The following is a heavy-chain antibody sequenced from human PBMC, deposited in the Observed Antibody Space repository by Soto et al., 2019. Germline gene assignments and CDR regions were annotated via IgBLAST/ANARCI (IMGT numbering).Heavy chain of an antibody. V-gene: IGHV3-9*01. Sequence: EVQLVASGGGLVQPGRSLRLSCAASGFTFDDYAMHWVRQAPGKGLEWVSGISWNSGSIGYADSVKGRFTISRDNAKNSLYLQMNSLRAEDTALYYCAKDRSYLYYYYYMDVWGKGTTVTFSS. CDR1: GFTFDDYA. CDR2: ISWNSGSI. CDR3: AKDRSYLYYYYYMDV. J-gene: IGHJ6*03.